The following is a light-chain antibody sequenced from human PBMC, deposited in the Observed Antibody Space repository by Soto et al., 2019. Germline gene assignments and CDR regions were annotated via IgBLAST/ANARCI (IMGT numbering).Light chain of an antibody. V-gene: IGLV2-14*01. CDR3: SSYTSSNTYV. CDR2: EVS. CDR1: SSDVGGYNY. J-gene: IGLJ1*01. Sequence: QSALTQPASVSGSPGQSITISCTGTSSDVGGYNYVSWYQQHPGKAPKLIIYEVSNRPLGVSNRFSGSKSDNTASLTISGLQAEDEADYYCSSYTSSNTYVFGTGTKVTVL.